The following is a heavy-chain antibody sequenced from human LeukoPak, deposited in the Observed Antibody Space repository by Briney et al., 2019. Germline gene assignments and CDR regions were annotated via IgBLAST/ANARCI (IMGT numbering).Heavy chain of an antibody. V-gene: IGHV1-2*02. D-gene: IGHD3-22*01. CDR2: INPDSGGT. CDR1: GYTFTDYY. CDR3: ARAGLWDYSDSSGYHNAAFDI. Sequence: ASVKVSCKASGYTFTDYYMHWVRQAPGQGLEWIGWINPDSGGTNYAQKFQGRVTMTRDTSISTAYMELSRLRSDDTAVYYCARAGLWDYSDSSGYHNAAFDIWGLGTMVTVSS. J-gene: IGHJ3*02.